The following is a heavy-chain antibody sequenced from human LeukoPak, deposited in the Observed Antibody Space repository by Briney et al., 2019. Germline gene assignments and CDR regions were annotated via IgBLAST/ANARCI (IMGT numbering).Heavy chain of an antibody. D-gene: IGHD5-24*01. J-gene: IGHJ4*02. Sequence: APVKVSCKVSGYTFTNSYMHWVRQAPGQGLEWMGLINPSGGTTTYAQKFQGRVTMTRDTSTSTVYMELSSLRSEDTAVYYCARDAYNYYYSDYWGQGTLVTVSS. CDR3: ARDAYNYYYSDY. V-gene: IGHV1-46*01. CDR1: GYTFTNSY. CDR2: INPSGGTT.